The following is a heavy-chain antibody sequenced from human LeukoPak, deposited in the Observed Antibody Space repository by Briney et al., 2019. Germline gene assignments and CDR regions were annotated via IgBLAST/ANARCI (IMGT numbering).Heavy chain of an antibody. Sequence: GGSLRLSCAASGFTFSSYGMHWVRQAPGKGLEWVAVIWYDGSNKYYADSVKGRFTISRDNSKNTLYLQMNSPRAEDTAVYYCARAAYGDYDNFDYWGQGTLVTVSS. J-gene: IGHJ4*02. CDR2: IWYDGSNK. V-gene: IGHV3-33*01. CDR3: ARAAYGDYDNFDY. D-gene: IGHD4-17*01. CDR1: GFTFSSYG.